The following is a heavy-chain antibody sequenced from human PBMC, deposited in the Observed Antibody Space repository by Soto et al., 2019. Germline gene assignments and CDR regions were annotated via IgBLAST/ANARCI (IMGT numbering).Heavy chain of an antibody. Sequence: GESLKISCRTSGYRFTSYWIAWVRQIPGKGLEWMGIIFPSDSDTRYSPSFQGQVTISADRSTSTVFLQWASLKASDTAVYFCARKDKSGYFNWFDPWGQGTLVTSPQ. CDR3: ARKDKSGYFNWFDP. CDR2: IFPSDSDT. V-gene: IGHV5-51*01. J-gene: IGHJ5*02. CDR1: GYRFTSYW. D-gene: IGHD3-22*01.